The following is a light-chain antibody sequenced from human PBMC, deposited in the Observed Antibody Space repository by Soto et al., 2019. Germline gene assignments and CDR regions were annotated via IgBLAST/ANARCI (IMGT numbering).Light chain of an antibody. CDR3: QQYNSYSPLT. V-gene: IGKV1-5*03. CDR2: KAS. J-gene: IGKJ1*01. Sequence: DIQMTQSPSTLSASVGDRVTITCRASQSISSWLAWYQQKPGKAPKLLIYKASSLESGVPSRFSGSGSGTEFTLTISSPQPDDFATYYCQQYNSYSPLTFGQGTKVDI. CDR1: QSISSW.